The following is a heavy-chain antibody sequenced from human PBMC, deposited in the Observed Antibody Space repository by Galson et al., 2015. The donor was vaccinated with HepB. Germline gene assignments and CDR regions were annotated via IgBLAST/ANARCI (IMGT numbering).Heavy chain of an antibody. D-gene: IGHD5-18*01. J-gene: IGHJ4*02. CDR2: ISWNSGSI. Sequence: SLRLSCAASGFTFDDYAMHWVRQAPGKGLEWVSGISWNSGSIGYADSVKGRFTISRDNAKNSLYLQMNSLRAEDTALYYCAKDISDTAMAAFDYWGQGTLVTVSS. CDR1: GFTFDDYA. CDR3: AKDISDTAMAAFDY. V-gene: IGHV3-9*01.